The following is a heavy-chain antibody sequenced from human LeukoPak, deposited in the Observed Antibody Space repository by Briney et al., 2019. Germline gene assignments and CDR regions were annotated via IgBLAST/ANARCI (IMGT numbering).Heavy chain of an antibody. D-gene: IGHD1-26*01. CDR1: GFIFSNYE. V-gene: IGHV3-48*03. J-gene: IGHJ4*02. Sequence: QPGGSLRLSCAGSGFIFSNYEMNWGRQAPGKGLEWVSYISSTGSDIYYADSVKGRFTISRDKAENSLYLQMNSLRAEDTAVYYCARDLPTGTYRAYFDNCGQGTLVTVSS. CDR2: ISSTGSDI. CDR3: ARDLPTGTYRAYFDN.